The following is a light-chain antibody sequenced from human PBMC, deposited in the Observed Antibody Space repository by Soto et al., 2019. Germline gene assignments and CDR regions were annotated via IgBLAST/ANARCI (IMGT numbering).Light chain of an antibody. CDR2: AAF. Sequence: DIQMTQSPSSVSASVGDRVTITCRASQGISSWLVWYQQKPGKAPNLLIYAAFRLQIGVPSRFSGSGSGTDFTLTISSLQPEDFATYYCQQANSFPHTFGGGTKVEIK. V-gene: IGKV1D-12*01. CDR1: QGISSW. J-gene: IGKJ4*01. CDR3: QQANSFPHT.